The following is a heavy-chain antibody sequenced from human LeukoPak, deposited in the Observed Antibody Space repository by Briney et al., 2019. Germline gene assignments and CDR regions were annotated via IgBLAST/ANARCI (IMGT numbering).Heavy chain of an antibody. V-gene: IGHV3-53*01. CDR2: IYVGGST. Sequence: GGSLRLSCTVSGFTVSSNYMSWVRQAPGKGLEWVSVIYVGGSTYYADSVEGRFTISRDNSKNTLYLQMNSLRAEDTAVYYCARDVRAVPGTYYYYMDVWGKGTTVTVSS. J-gene: IGHJ6*03. D-gene: IGHD6-13*01. CDR3: ARDVRAVPGTYYYYMDV. CDR1: GFTVSSNY.